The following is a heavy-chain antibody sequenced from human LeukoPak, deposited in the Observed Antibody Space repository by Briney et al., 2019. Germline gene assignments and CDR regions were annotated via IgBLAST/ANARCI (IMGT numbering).Heavy chain of an antibody. CDR1: RGSISSYY. V-gene: IGHV4-59*01. CDR2: IYYSGST. Sequence: PSETLSLTCTVSRGSISSYYWSWIRRPPGKGLEWIGYIYYSGSTNYNPSLESRVTISVDPSKSQFSLKLASVSAADTAVYYCARGGSSSSLNHFDYWGQGTLVTVSS. J-gene: IGHJ4*02. D-gene: IGHD6-13*01. CDR3: ARGGSSSSLNHFDY.